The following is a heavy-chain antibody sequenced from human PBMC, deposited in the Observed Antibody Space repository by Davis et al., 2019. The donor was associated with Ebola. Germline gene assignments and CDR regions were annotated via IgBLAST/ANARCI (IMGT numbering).Heavy chain of an antibody. CDR3: ARQLRYFEAGDY. Sequence: PGGSLRPSCAASGFTFDDYAMHWVRHAPGKGLDWVSGISWNSGSIGYADSVKGRFTISRDNAKNSLYLQMNSLRAEDTAVYYCARQLRYFEAGDYWGQGTLVTVSS. V-gene: IGHV3-9*01. CDR1: GFTFDDYA. J-gene: IGHJ4*02. D-gene: IGHD3-9*01. CDR2: ISWNSGSI.